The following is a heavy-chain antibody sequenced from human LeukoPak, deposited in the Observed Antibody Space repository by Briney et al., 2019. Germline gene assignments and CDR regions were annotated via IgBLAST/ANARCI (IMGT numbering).Heavy chain of an antibody. D-gene: IGHD3-10*01. CDR2: IYYSGAT. V-gene: IGHV4-59*01. CDR3: ARDSYGSGSSYNDYYYYMDV. CDR1: GGSISSYY. J-gene: IGHJ6*03. Sequence: PSETLSLTCTVSGGSISSYYWSWIRQPPGKGLEWIGYIYYSGATNYNPSLKSRVSISIDTSKNQFSLKLSSVTPADTAVYYCARDSYGSGSSYNDYYYYMDVWGKGTTVTIS.